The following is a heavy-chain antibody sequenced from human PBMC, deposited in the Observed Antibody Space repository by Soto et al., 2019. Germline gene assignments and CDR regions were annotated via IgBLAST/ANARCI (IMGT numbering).Heavy chain of an antibody. CDR3: ARGEYYYDSSGYYYLNYFDY. V-gene: IGHV2-70*11. D-gene: IGHD3-22*01. Sequence: PTLVNPTHTLTLTCTFSGFSLSTSGMCVSWIRQPPGKALEWLARIDWDDDKYYSTSLKTRLTISKDTSKNQVVLTMTNMDPVDTATYYCARGEYYYDSSGYYYLNYFDYWGQGTLVTVS. J-gene: IGHJ4*02. CDR1: GFSLSTSGMC. CDR2: IDWDDDK.